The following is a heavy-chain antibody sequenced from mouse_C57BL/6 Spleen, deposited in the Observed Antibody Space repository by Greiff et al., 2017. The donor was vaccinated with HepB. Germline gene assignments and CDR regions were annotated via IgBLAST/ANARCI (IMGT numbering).Heavy chain of an antibody. CDR2: INPYNGGT. Sequence: EVQLQQSGPVLVKPGASVKMSCKASGYTFTDYYMNWVKQSHGKSLEWIGVINPYNGGTSYNQKFKGKATLTVDKSSSTAYMELNSLTSEDSAVYYCGREEDYDRAMDYWGQGTSVTVSS. D-gene: IGHD2-4*01. J-gene: IGHJ4*01. CDR3: GREEDYDRAMDY. CDR1: GYTFTDYY. V-gene: IGHV1-19*01.